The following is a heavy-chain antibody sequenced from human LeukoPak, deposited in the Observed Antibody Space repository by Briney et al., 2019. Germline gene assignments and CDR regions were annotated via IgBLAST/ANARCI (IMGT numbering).Heavy chain of an antibody. Sequence: GGSLRLSCAASGFTFSTYVMNWFRQAPGKGLEWVSTISVGVEYIFYADSVKGRFTISRDDSNNALYLQMHSLRAEDTALYYCASGPPFLKYFEYWGQGTLVTVSA. J-gene: IGHJ4*02. CDR2: ISVGVEYI. V-gene: IGHV3-23*01. D-gene: IGHD3-3*01. CDR3: ASGPPFLKYFEY. CDR1: GFTFSTYV.